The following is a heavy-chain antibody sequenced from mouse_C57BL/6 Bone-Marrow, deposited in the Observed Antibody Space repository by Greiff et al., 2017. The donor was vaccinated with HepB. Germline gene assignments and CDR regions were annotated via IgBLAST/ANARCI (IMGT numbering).Heavy chain of an antibody. V-gene: IGHV1-64*01. CDR3: ARSLGVTSPMDY. D-gene: IGHD2-2*01. J-gene: IGHJ4*01. Sequence: QVQLKQPGAELVKPGASVKLSCKASGYTFTSYWMHWVKQRPGQGLEWIGMIHPNSGSNNYNEKFKSKATMTVDKSSSTAYMQLSSLTSEDSAVYYCARSLGVTSPMDYWGQGTSVTVSS. CDR1: GYTFTSYW. CDR2: IHPNSGSN.